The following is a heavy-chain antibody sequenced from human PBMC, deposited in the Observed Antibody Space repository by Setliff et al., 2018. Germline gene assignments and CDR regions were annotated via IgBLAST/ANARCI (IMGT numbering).Heavy chain of an antibody. CDR2: IYNSGTT. Sequence: SETLSLTCAVYGGSFSYYYWTWIRQPPGKGLEWIGQIYNSGTTNYNPSLSSRLTMSVDTSKNQFSLKLSSVTAADTAVYYCARARSGDYSDSTGYLDYWGQGTLVTVSS. V-gene: IGHV4-34*10. CDR1: GGSFSYYY. CDR3: ARARSGDYSDSTGYLDY. J-gene: IGHJ4*02. D-gene: IGHD3-22*01.